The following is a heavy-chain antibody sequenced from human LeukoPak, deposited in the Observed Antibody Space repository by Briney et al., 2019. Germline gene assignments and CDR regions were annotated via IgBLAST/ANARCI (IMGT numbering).Heavy chain of an antibody. CDR1: GFTFSDYY. Sequence: PGGSLRLSCAASGFTFSDYYMSWIRQAPGKGLEWVSYISSGCSYTNNADSVKGRFTISRHNAKNSLYLQMNSLRAEDAAVYYRARGRQPDCWGQGTLVTVSS. CDR2: ISSGCSYT. D-gene: IGHD2-2*01. V-gene: IGHV3-11*05. CDR3: ARGRQPDC. J-gene: IGHJ4*02.